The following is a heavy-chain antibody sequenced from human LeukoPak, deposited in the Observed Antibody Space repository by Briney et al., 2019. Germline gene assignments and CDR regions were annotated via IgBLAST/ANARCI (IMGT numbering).Heavy chain of an antibody. V-gene: IGHV4-31*03. Sequence: PSETLSLTCTVSGGSISSGGYYWSWIRQHPGKGLEWIGYIYYSGSTYYNPSLKSRVTISVDTSKNQFSLKLSSVTAADTAVYYCARGPDYYDSSGYFSDYWGQGTLVTVSS. D-gene: IGHD3-22*01. CDR2: IYYSGST. CDR3: ARGPDYYDSSGYFSDY. J-gene: IGHJ4*02. CDR1: GGSISSGGYY.